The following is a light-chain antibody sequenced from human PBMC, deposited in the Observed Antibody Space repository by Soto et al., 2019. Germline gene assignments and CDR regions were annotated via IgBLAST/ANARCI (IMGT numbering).Light chain of an antibody. Sequence: DIVMTQTPLSLSVTPGQPASISCKSSQSLLHSDGKTYLYWYLQKPGQPPQLLIYAVSDRCCGVLDMFSGRESGTHFTLKISRVEAEDVGVYYYIQGITLPATFGGGTKVEIK. V-gene: IGKV2D-29*01. J-gene: IGKJ4*01. CDR3: IQGITLPAT. CDR1: QSLLHSDGKTY. CDR2: AVS.